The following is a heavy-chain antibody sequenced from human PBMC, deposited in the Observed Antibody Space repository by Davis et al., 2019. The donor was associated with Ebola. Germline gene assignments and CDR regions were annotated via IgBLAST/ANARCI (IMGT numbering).Heavy chain of an antibody. J-gene: IGHJ6*03. V-gene: IGHV3-15*01. CDR1: GFTFSDAW. D-gene: IGHD2-21*01. CDR3: AKAYCAADCSYILHFYQYMDV. Sequence: GESLKISCAASGFTFSDAWMTWVRQAPGKGLEWVGRIKSRADGETTDYAKAVKGTFTISRDDSKGTLYLQMNSLNTEDTAVYYCAKAYCAADCSYILHFYQYMDVWGKETTVTVS. CDR2: IKSRADGETT.